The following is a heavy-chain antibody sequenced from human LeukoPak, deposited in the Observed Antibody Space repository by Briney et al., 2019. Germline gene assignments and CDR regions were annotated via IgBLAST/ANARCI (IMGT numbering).Heavy chain of an antibody. Sequence: ASVKVSCKASGYTFTSYAMNWVRQAPGQGLEWMGWINTNTGNPTYAQGFTGRFVFSLDTSVSTAYLQISSLKAEDTAVYYCARDREDSSGWALVAFDIWGQGTMVTVSS. CDR1: GYTFTSYA. V-gene: IGHV7-4-1*02. D-gene: IGHD6-19*01. J-gene: IGHJ3*02. CDR2: INTNTGNP. CDR3: ARDREDSSGWALVAFDI.